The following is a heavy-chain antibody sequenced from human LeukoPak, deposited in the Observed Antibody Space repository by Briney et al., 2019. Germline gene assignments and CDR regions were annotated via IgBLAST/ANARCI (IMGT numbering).Heavy chain of an antibody. CDR3: ARQQFSIVGATQYFFDY. CDR1: GGSISSSSYY. CDR2: IYYSGST. V-gene: IGHV4-39*01. J-gene: IGHJ4*02. D-gene: IGHD1-26*01. Sequence: SETMSLTCTVSGGSISSSSYYWGWIRQPPGKGLEWIGSIYYSGSTYYNPSLKSRVTISVDTSKNQFSLKLSSVTAADTAVYYCARQQFSIVGATQYFFDYWGQGTLVTVSS.